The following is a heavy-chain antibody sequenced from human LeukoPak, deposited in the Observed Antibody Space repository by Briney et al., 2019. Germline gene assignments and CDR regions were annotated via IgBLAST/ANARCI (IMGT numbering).Heavy chain of an antibody. V-gene: IGHV1-46*01. CDR2: INPSGGST. J-gene: IGHJ4*02. CDR1: GYTFTSYY. D-gene: IGHD3-9*01. CDR3: ARTETYYDILTGYYYFDY. Sequence: ASVKVSCKASGYTFTSYYMHWVRQAPGQGLEWMGIINPSGGSTSYAQKLQGRVTMTTDTSTSTAYMELRSLRSDDTAVYYCARTETYYDILTGYYYFDYWGQGTLVTVSS.